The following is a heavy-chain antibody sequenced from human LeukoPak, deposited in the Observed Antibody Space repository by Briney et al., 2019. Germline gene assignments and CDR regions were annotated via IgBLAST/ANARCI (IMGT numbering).Heavy chain of an antibody. V-gene: IGHV4-30-4*01. D-gene: IGHD3/OR15-3a*01. Sequence: SQTLSLTCTVSGGSISSGDYYWSWIRQPPGKGLEWIGYVYYSGSTYYNPSLKSRVTISVDTSKNQFSLKLSSVTAADTAVYYCARVLFFRGSGMDVWGQGTTVTVSS. CDR1: GGSISSGDYY. CDR2: VYYSGST. J-gene: IGHJ6*02. CDR3: ARVLFFRGSGMDV.